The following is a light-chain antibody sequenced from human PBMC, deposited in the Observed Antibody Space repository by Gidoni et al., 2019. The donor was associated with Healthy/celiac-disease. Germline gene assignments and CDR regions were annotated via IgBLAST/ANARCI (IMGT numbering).Light chain of an antibody. CDR3: SAYTSSSTVV. V-gene: IGLV2-14*01. J-gene: IGLJ2*01. CDR2: DVS. Sequence: QSALTQPAAVAGSPGQSITISCPGTSSDVGGYNYVSWYQQHPGKAPKLMTHDVSNRPPGVPNRFSGSKSGNTASLTISGLQAEAESEYYGSAYTSSSTVVFGGGTKLTVL. CDR1: SSDVGGYNY.